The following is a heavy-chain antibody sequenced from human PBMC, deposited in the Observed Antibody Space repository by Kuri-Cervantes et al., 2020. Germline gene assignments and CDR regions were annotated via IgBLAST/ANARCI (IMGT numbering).Heavy chain of an antibody. CDR1: GYTFTGYY. CDR2: ISAYNGNT. V-gene: IGHV1-18*04. CDR3: ATELYDSSGYYVNWFDP. D-gene: IGHD3-22*01. J-gene: IGHJ5*02. Sequence: ASVKVSCKASGYTFTGYYMHWVRQAPGQGLEWMGWISAYNGNTNYAQKLQGRVTMTTDTSTSTAYMELRSLRSDDTAVYYCATELYDSSGYYVNWFDPWGQGTLVTVSS.